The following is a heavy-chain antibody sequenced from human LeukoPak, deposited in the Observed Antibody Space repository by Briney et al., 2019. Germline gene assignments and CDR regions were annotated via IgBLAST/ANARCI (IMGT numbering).Heavy chain of an antibody. Sequence: QAGGSLRLSCAASGFTFSSYSMNWVRQAPGKGLEWVSYISSSSSTIYYADSVKGRFTISRDNSKNTLYLQMNSLRAEDTAVYYCARDHSSSSYYFDYWGQGTLVTVSS. V-gene: IGHV3-48*01. D-gene: IGHD6-6*01. CDR2: ISSSSSTI. J-gene: IGHJ4*02. CDR1: GFTFSSYS. CDR3: ARDHSSSSYYFDY.